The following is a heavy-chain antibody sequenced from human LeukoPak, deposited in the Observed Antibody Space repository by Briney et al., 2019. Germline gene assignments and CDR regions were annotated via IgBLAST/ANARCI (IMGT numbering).Heavy chain of an antibody. CDR1: GFTFSSYG. CDR3: AKGSCSATSCYLLGY. CDR2: ISGSGGST. D-gene: IGHD2-2*01. Sequence: PGGSLRLSCAASGFTFSSYGMSWVRQAPGKGLEWVSAISGSGGSTYYADSVKGRFTISRDNSKNTLYLQMNSLRADDTAVYYCAKGSCSATSCYLLGYWGQGTLVTVSS. J-gene: IGHJ4*02. V-gene: IGHV3-23*01.